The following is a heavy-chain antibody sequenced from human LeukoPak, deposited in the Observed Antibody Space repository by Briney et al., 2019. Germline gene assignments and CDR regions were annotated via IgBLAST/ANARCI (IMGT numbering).Heavy chain of an antibody. D-gene: IGHD3-22*01. CDR2: VYRSGLT. CDR1: GFTFSSYE. V-gene: IGHV3-66*03. CDR3: ARETFYYDSSGAMDV. J-gene: IGHJ6*03. Sequence: GGSLRLSCAASGFTFSSYEMNWVRQAPGKGLEWVSAVYRSGLTYYADSVKGRFTMYRDNSNNTLSLQMNRLRVEDTAVYYCARETFYYDSSGAMDVWGKGTTVTVSS.